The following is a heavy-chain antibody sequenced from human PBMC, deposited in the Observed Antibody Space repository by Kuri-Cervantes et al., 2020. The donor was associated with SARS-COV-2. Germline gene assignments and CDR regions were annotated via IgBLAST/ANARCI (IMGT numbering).Heavy chain of an antibody. CDR2: ISSDGSNK. D-gene: IGHD2-21*01. J-gene: IGHJ4*02. V-gene: IGHV3-30*04. Sequence: GESLKISCAASGFTFSGYAMSWVRQAPGKGLEWVAMISSDGSNKSYADSVKGRFTISRDNSKNTLYLQINSLRTEDTAVFYCARARVGVFDFWGQGALVTVSS. CDR3: ARARVGVFDF. CDR1: GFTFSGYA.